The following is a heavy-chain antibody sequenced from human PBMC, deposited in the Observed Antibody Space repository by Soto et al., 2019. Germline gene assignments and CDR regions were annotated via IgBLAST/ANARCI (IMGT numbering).Heavy chain of an antibody. CDR1: GGSSGSYC. J-gene: IGHJ4*02. Sequence: SLTLCVRWTVAGGSSGSYCGSWIRQTPGKGLEWIGYIYYSGSTNYNPSLKSRVTISVDTSKNQFSLKLSSVTAADTAVYYCARRQSDYGDDDAFDYWGQGTLVTVSS. V-gene: IGHV4-59*08. D-gene: IGHD4-17*01. CDR2: IYYSGST. CDR3: ARRQSDYGDDDAFDY.